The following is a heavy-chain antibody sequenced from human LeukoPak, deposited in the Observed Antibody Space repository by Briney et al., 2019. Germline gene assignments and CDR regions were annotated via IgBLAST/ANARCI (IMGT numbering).Heavy chain of an antibody. V-gene: IGHV3-30*18. J-gene: IGHJ4*02. CDR1: GFSFSSYA. CDR2: ISYDGSNK. D-gene: IGHD2-2*01. Sequence: GTSLRLSCAASGFSFSSYAMHWVRQAPGKGLEWVAVISYDGSNKYYADSVKGRFTISRDNSKNALYLQMNSLRAEDTAVYYCAKENVPAAGEGFDYWGQGTLVTVSS. CDR3: AKENVPAAGEGFDY.